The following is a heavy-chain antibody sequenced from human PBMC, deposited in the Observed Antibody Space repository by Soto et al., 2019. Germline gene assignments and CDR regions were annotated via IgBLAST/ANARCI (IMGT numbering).Heavy chain of an antibody. D-gene: IGHD3-3*01. Sequence: SETLSLTCAVSGYSISSGYYWGWIRQPPGKGLEWIGSIYHSGSTYYNPSLKSRVTISVDTSKNQFSLKLSSVTAADTAVYYCAAGIWSGYSALYYYYGMDVWGQGTTVTVSS. CDR2: IYHSGST. V-gene: IGHV4-38-2*01. CDR3: AAGIWSGYSALYYYYGMDV. CDR1: GYSISSGYY. J-gene: IGHJ6*02.